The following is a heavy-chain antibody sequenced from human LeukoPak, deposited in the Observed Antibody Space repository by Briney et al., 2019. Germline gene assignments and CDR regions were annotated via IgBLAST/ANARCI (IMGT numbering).Heavy chain of an antibody. D-gene: IGHD1-26*01. V-gene: IGHV4-4*02. CDR1: GGSISSSNW. CDR3: ARVRIVGATQYFDY. J-gene: IGHJ4*02. Sequence: PSETLSLTCAVSGGSISSSNWWSWVRQPPGKGLEWIGEIYHSGSTNYNPSLKSRVTISVDKSKNQFSLKLSSVTAADTAVYYCARVRIVGATQYFDYWGQGTLVTVSS. CDR2: IYHSGST.